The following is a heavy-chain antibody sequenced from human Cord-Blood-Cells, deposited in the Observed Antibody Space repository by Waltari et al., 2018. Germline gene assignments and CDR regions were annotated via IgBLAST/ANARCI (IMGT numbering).Heavy chain of an antibody. V-gene: IGHV3-21*01. D-gene: IGHD3-16*01. Sequence: EVQLVESGGGLVKPGGSLRLSCAASGFTFSSYSMNWVRQAPGKGLEWVSSISSSSSYIYYADSVKGRFTISRDNAKNSLYLQMNSLRAEDTAVYYCARDWGRQGNAFDIWGQGTMVTVSS. CDR2: ISSSSSYI. CDR1: GFTFSSYS. J-gene: IGHJ3*02. CDR3: ARDWGRQGNAFDI.